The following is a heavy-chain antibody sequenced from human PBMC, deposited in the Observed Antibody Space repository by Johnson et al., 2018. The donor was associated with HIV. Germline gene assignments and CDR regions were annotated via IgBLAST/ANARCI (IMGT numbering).Heavy chain of an antibody. Sequence: VQLVESGGGLVQPGGSLRLSCTDSGFTFASCAMSWVRQAPGKGLEWVSGISASGGSTYYAESVKGRFTISRDTSKKTLYLQMNSLRAEDTAVYYCARVPSGTPSSIWGQGTKVTVS. CDR3: ARVPSGTPSSI. CDR1: GFTFASCA. J-gene: IGHJ3*02. D-gene: IGHD1-1*01. CDR2: ISASGGST. V-gene: IGHV3-23*04.